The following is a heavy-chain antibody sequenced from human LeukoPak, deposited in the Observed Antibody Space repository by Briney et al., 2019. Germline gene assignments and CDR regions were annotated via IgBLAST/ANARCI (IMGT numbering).Heavy chain of an antibody. CDR2: ISSSSSYI. J-gene: IGHJ5*02. V-gene: IGHV3-21*01. CDR1: GFTFSSYS. CDR3: AGGVHYNGNWFDP. D-gene: IGHD5-24*01. Sequence: GGSLRLSCAASGFTFSSYSMNWVRQAPGKGLEWVSSISSSSSYIYYADSVKGRFTISRDNAKNSLYLQMNSLRAEDTAVYYCAGGVHYNGNWFDPWGQGTLVTVSS.